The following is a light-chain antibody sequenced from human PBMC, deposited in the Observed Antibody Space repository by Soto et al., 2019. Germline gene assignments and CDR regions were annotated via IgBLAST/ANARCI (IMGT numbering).Light chain of an antibody. J-gene: IGKJ1*01. CDR1: QSVSRSY. Sequence: IVLTQSPGTLSLSPGERATLSCRASQSVSRSYLAWYQQKHGQAPKLIIFGASIRETEIPDRFSGSGSGTEFTLTISRLEPEDFEVYYCQQYGSSPGTFGQGTKVDIK. CDR2: GAS. CDR3: QQYGSSPGT. V-gene: IGKV3-20*01.